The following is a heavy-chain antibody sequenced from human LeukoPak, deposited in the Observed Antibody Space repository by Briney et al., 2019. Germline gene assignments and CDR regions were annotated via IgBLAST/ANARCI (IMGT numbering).Heavy chain of an antibody. J-gene: IGHJ5*02. V-gene: IGHV1-2*04. CDR1: GYTFTGYY. CDR3: ARGGFTFGGVISGEGLNWFDP. CDR2: INPNSGGT. Sequence: ASVKVSCKASGYTFTGYYMHWVRQAPGQGLEWMGWINPNSGGTNYAQKFQGWVTMTRDTSISTAYMELRRLRSDDTAVYYCARGGFTFGGVISGEGLNWFDPWGQGTLVTVSS. D-gene: IGHD3-16*01.